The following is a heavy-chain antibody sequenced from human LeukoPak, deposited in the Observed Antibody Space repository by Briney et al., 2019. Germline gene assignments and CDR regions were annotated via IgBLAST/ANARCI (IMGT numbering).Heavy chain of an antibody. V-gene: IGHV4-39*01. CDR1: GGSISSSTYC. Sequence: SETLSLTCTVSGGSISSSTYCWTWIRQPPGKGLEWIGSIHYDGNTYYKPSLKSRVTISVDTSKIQFSLRLSSATAADMATYYCARHSLNNYGSYYWGQGTLVTVSP. CDR3: ARHSLNNYGSYY. CDR2: IHYDGNT. J-gene: IGHJ4*02. D-gene: IGHD5-24*01.